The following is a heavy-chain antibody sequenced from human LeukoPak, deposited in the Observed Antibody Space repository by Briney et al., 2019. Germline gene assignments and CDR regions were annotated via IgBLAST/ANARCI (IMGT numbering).Heavy chain of an antibody. D-gene: IGHD3-22*01. CDR1: EFTFSNYA. Sequence: PGGSLRLSCAASEFTFSNYAMSWVRQAPGKGLEWVSAISDGSVNTYYADSVKGRFSISRDNSKNTLYLQMNSLGAEDTAVYYCAKDYYDSSGYYRGFDYWGQGTLVTVSS. CDR3: AKDYYDSSGYYRGFDY. CDR2: ISDGSVNT. V-gene: IGHV3-23*01. J-gene: IGHJ4*02.